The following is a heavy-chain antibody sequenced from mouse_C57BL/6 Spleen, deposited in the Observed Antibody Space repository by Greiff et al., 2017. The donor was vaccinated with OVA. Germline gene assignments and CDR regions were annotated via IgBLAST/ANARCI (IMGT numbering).Heavy chain of an antibody. CDR3: ARGDITTVWYFDV. D-gene: IGHD1-1*01. Sequence: QVQLQQSGAELAKPGASVKLSCKASGYTFTSYWMHWVKQRPGQGLEWIGYINPSSGYTKYNQKFKDKATLTADKSSSTAYMQLSSLTYEDSAVYYCARGDITTVWYFDVWGTGTTVTVSS. CDR2: INPSSGYT. CDR1: GYTFTSYW. V-gene: IGHV1-7*01. J-gene: IGHJ1*03.